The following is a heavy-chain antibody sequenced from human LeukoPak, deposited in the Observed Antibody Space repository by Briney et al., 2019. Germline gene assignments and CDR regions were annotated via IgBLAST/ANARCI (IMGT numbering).Heavy chain of an antibody. CDR2: ISSSGSTI. V-gene: IGHV3-11*01. Sequence: PGGSLRLSCAASGFTFSDYYMSWIRQAPGKGLEWVSYISSSGSTIYYEDSVKGRFTISRDNDKNSVYLQKNSLRAEDTAVYYCGGEGIVLNSAIDYWGQGTLVTVSS. CDR1: GFTFSDYY. J-gene: IGHJ4*02. D-gene: IGHD4/OR15-4a*01. CDR3: GGEGIVLNSAIDY.